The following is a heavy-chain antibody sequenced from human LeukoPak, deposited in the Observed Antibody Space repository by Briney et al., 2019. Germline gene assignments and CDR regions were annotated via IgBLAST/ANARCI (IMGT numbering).Heavy chain of an antibody. J-gene: IGHJ4*02. CDR2: ISSSSSYI. CDR3: ARDDSMVRASDY. CDR1: GFTFSSYS. D-gene: IGHD3-10*01. V-gene: IGHV3-21*01. Sequence: GGSLRLSCAASGFTFSSYSMNWVRQAPGKGLEWVSSISSSSSYIYYADSVKGRFTISRDNANNSLYLQMNSLRAEDTAVYYCARDDSMVRASDYWGQGTLVTVSS.